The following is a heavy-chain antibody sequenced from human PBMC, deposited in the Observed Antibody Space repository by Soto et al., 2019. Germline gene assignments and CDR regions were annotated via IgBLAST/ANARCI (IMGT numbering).Heavy chain of an antibody. CDR1: GGSISSYY. Sequence: PSETLSLTCTVSGGSISSYYWSWIRQPPGKGLEWIGYIYYSGSTNYNPSLKSRVTISVDTSKNQFSLKLSSVTAADTAVYYCARRSGIGFAVFDPWGQGTLVTVSS. D-gene: IGHD3-22*01. V-gene: IGHV4-59*01. CDR3: ARRSGIGFAVFDP. CDR2: IYYSGST. J-gene: IGHJ5*02.